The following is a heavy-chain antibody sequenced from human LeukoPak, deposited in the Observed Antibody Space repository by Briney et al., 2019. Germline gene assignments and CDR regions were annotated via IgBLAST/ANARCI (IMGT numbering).Heavy chain of an antibody. CDR1: GGSISSYY. D-gene: IGHD3-16*01. J-gene: IGHJ6*03. V-gene: IGHV4-4*07. Sequence: SETLSLTCTVSGGSISSYYWSWIRQPAGKGLEWIGRIDTSGNTNYKPSLKSRVTISVDTSKNQFSLKLSSVTAADTAVYYCARCGGPSLGYYMDVWGKGTTVTVSS. CDR3: ARCGGPSLGYYMDV. CDR2: IDTSGNT.